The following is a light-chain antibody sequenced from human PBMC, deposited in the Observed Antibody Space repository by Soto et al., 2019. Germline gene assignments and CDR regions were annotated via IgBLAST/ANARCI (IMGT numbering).Light chain of an antibody. CDR2: GAS. J-gene: IGKJ1*01. Sequence: EIVLTQSPGTLSLSPGERATLSCRASQSISSNYLAWYQQKPGQAPSLLMYGASRRASGIPERFSGSGSGTDFTLTISRLEPEDFAVYYCQQYSSSPRTFAQGTKVDIK. CDR3: QQYSSSPRT. V-gene: IGKV3-20*01. CDR1: QSISSNY.